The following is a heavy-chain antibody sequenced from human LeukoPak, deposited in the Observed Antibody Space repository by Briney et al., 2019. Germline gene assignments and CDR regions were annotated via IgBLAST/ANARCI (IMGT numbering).Heavy chain of an antibody. Sequence: GGSLRLSCAASGFSFSVYYMSWIRQAPGKGLEWVSYISSSGSTIYYADSVKGRFTISRDNAKNSLYLQMNSLRAEDTAVYYCARDPYYDFWSGLPPYFDYWGQGTLVTLSS. CDR3: ARDPYYDFWSGLPPYFDY. CDR2: ISSSGSTI. J-gene: IGHJ4*02. V-gene: IGHV3-11*04. CDR1: GFSFSVYY. D-gene: IGHD3-3*01.